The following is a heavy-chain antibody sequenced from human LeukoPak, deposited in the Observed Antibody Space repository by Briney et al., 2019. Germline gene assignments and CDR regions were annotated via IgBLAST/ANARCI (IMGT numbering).Heavy chain of an antibody. CDR3: ARRLTQYDCFDP. J-gene: IGHJ5*02. V-gene: IGHV6-1*01. CDR1: VDSLLSKRVN. CDR2: TYYRSTWYN. D-gene: IGHD2-2*01. Sequence: SRTLPHTLPISVDSLLSKRVNWQWPTHSPSRAVVWLGRTYYRSTWYNDFAVSVRGRITVIPDTSKHQFSLHLNAVTPEDTAVYSCARRLTQYDCFDPWGQGSLVTVSS.